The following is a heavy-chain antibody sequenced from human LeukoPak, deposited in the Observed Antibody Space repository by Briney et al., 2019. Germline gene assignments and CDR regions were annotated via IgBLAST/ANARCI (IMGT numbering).Heavy chain of an antibody. V-gene: IGHV4-34*01. CDR2: INHRGST. D-gene: IGHD5-18*01. J-gene: IGHJ4*02. CDR1: GGSFSGYY. CDR3: TRGRAAMVPL. Sequence: PSETLSLTCAVYGGSFSGYYWSWIRQPPGKGLEWIGEINHRGSTNYNPSLKSRVTISVDTSKNQFSLNLSSVTAADTAVYYCTRGRAAMVPLWGQGTLVTVSS.